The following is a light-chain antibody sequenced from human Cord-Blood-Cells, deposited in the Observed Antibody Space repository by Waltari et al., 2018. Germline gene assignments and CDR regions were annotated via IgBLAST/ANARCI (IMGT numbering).Light chain of an antibody. V-gene: IGKV4-1*01. Sequence: DLVMTQSPDSLAVSLGERANITCKSSQSVLYSSNNKNYLACYQQKPGKPPKLLIYWASTRETGVPDRFSGSGSGTDFTLTISSLQAGDVSVYYCQQYYSTPYTFGQGTKLEIK. CDR3: QQYYSTPYT. CDR1: QSVLYSSNNKNY. J-gene: IGKJ2*01. CDR2: WAS.